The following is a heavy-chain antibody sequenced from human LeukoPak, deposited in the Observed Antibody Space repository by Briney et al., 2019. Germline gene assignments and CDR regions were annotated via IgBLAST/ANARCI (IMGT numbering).Heavy chain of an antibody. V-gene: IGHV3-21*01. D-gene: IGHD1-26*01. J-gene: IGHJ4*02. Sequence: GGSLRLSCAASEFSFSSYSMNWVRQAPGKGLEWVSSISSSSSWIFYADSVKGRFTISRDNAKNSLFLQMNSLRAEDTAVYYCARRVGAASYYFDYWGQGTLVTVSS. CDR1: EFSFSSYS. CDR2: ISSSSSWI. CDR3: ARRVGAASYYFDY.